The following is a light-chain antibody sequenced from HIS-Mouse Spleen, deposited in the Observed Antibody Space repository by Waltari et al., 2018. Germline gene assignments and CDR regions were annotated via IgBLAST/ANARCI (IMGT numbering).Light chain of an antibody. V-gene: IGKV4-1*01. CDR2: WAS. Sequence: DIVMTQFPDSLAVSLGERATINCKSSQSVLYSSNNKNYSAWYQQKPGQPPKLLIYWASIRESGVPDRFSGSGSGTDFTLTISSLQAEDVAVYYCQQYYSTPYTFGQGTKLGIK. CDR1: QSVLYSSNNKNY. CDR3: QQYYSTPYT. J-gene: IGKJ2*01.